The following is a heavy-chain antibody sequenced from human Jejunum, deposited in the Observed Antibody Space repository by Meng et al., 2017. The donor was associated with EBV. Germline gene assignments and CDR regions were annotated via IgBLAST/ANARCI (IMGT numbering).Heavy chain of an antibody. CDR1: GGSISSSSYY. J-gene: IGHJ4*02. Sequence: QLQLQESGPGRVKPSETLSLTCTVSGGSISSSSYYWGWIRQPPGKGLEWIGTYYNSGSTYYNPSLKSRVTISVDTSKNQFSLKLISVTAADTAAYYCARQGPSGRTFDYWGQGTLVTVSS. CDR2: YYNSGST. D-gene: IGHD1-26*01. V-gene: IGHV4-39*01. CDR3: ARQGPSGRTFDY.